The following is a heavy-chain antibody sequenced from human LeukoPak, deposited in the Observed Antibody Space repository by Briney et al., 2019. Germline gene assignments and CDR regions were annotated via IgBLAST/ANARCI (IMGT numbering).Heavy chain of an antibody. D-gene: IGHD6-19*01. CDR1: GFTFSSYA. V-gene: IGHV3-23*01. CDR3: AKDYSSGWYYYFDY. J-gene: IGHJ4*02. Sequence: GGSLRLSCEASGFTFSSYAMSWVRQAPGKGLEWVSAISGSGGSTYYADSVKGRFTISRDNSKNTLYLQMNSLRAEDTAVYYCAKDYSSGWYYYFDYWGQGTLVTVSS. CDR2: ISGSGGST.